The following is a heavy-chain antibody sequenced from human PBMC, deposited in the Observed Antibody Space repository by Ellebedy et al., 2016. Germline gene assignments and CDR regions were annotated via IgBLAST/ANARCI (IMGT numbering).Heavy chain of an antibody. D-gene: IGHD6-13*01. J-gene: IGHJ5*02. V-gene: IGHV3-7*01. CDR2: IKRDGSER. CDR1: GFTFSSYW. Sequence: GGSLRLXXAASGFTFSSYWMSWVRQAPGRGLEWVAKIKRDGSERYYVDSVKGRFTISRDNAKNSLYLQMSILRAEDTAVYYCARDVVTAAGLDWFDPWGQGTLVTVSS. CDR3: ARDVVTAAGLDWFDP.